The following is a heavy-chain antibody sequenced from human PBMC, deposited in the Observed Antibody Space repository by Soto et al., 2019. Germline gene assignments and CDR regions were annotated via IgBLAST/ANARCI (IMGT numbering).Heavy chain of an antibody. CDR2: INPSGGST. V-gene: IGHV1-46*01. Sequence: ASVNVSCKASGYTFTSYYMHWVRQAPGQGLEWMGIINPSGGSTSYAQKFQGRVTMTRDTSTSTVYMELSSLRSEDTAVYYCARYAGAYYDFWSGYSNYFDYWGQGTLVTVSS. CDR1: GYTFTSYY. D-gene: IGHD3-3*01. J-gene: IGHJ4*02. CDR3: ARYAGAYYDFWSGYSNYFDY.